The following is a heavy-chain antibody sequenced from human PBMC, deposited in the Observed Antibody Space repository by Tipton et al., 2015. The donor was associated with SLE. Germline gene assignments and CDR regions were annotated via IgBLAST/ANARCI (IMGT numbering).Heavy chain of an antibody. D-gene: IGHD7-27*01. J-gene: IGHJ3*02. Sequence: TLSLTCTVSGGSISSGSYYWSWIRQPAGKGLEWIGRIYTSGSTSYNPSLKSRVSISIDTSKNQFSLKLHSVTAADTAVYFCARGPNWGLDDAFDIWGQGTMVTVSS. V-gene: IGHV4-61*02. CDR1: GGSISSGSYY. CDR3: ARGPNWGLDDAFDI. CDR2: IYTSGST.